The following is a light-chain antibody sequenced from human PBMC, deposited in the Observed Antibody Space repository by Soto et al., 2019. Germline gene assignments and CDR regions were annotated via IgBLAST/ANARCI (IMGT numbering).Light chain of an antibody. Sequence: DIQMTQSPSSLSASVGDRVTITCRASQSISSYLNWYQQKPGKAPKFLIYAASSLRSGVPSRFSGSGSGTDFTLTISSLQPEDFATYYCQQSYSAPWTVGQGTRVEIK. V-gene: IGKV1-39*01. J-gene: IGKJ1*01. CDR1: QSISSY. CDR2: AAS. CDR3: QQSYSAPWT.